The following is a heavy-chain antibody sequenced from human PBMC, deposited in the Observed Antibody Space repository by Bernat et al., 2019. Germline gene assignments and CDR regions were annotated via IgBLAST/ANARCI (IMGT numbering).Heavy chain of an antibody. CDR1: GFTFSNYA. CDR2: ISGSDGSS. J-gene: IGHJ6*02. Sequence: EVQLLESGGGLVQPGGSLRLSCAASGFTFSNYAMSWVRQAPGKGLEWVSVISGSDGSSDYADSVKGRFTISRDNSKNTLYLQMNSLRAEDTAVYYCGKELGYRYGLTNYYYGMDVWGQGTTVTVSS. D-gene: IGHD5-18*01. V-gene: IGHV3-23*01. CDR3: GKELGYRYGLTNYYYGMDV.